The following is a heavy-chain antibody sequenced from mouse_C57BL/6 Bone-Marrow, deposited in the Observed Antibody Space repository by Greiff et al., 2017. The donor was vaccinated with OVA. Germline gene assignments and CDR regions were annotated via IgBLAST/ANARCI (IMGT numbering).Heavy chain of an antibody. CDR3: ARYYYGSSYYFDY. Sequence: EVQVVESGGGLVKPGGSLKLSCAASGFTFSDYGMHWVRQAPEKGLEWVAYISSGSSTINYADTVKGRFTISRDNANNTLFMQMTSLRSEYTAMYYCARYYYGSSYYFDYWGQGTTLTVSS. J-gene: IGHJ2*01. CDR2: ISSGSSTI. V-gene: IGHV5-17*01. CDR1: GFTFSDYG. D-gene: IGHD1-1*01.